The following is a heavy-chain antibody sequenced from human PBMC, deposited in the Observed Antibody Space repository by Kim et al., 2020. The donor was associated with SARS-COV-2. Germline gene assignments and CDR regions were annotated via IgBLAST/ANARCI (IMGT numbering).Heavy chain of an antibody. V-gene: IGHV3-9*01. D-gene: IGHD3-3*01. CDR3: VKDMGRTLTVFALVAFDS. Sequence: GGSLRLSCAVSGFSLGDYAMHWVRQSPGKGLEWVSGISWNSGRVGYAGSVRGRFTISRDDAKKSLLLEMNSLRTEDSALYYCVKDMGRTLTVFALVAFDSWGPGTLVTVSS. CDR2: ISWNSGRV. CDR1: GFSLGDYA. J-gene: IGHJ4*02.